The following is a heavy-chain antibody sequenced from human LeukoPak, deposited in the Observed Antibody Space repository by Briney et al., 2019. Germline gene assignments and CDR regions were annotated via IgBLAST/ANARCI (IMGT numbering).Heavy chain of an antibody. D-gene: IGHD1-26*01. CDR3: ASGSYYPRYSFDY. J-gene: IGHJ4*02. V-gene: IGHV3-23*01. CDR2: ITSSGGST. CDR1: GFTFSSYA. Sequence: GGSLRLSCAASGFTFSSYAMSWVRQAPGKGLEWVSTITSSGGSTYYADSVKGRFTISRDNSKNTLYLQMNSLRAEDTAVYYCASGSYYPRYSFDYWGQGTLVTVSS.